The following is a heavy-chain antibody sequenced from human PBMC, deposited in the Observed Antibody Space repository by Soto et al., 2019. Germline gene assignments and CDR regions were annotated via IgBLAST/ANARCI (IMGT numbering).Heavy chain of an antibody. D-gene: IGHD3-10*01. CDR2: IFYSGST. J-gene: IGHJ6*02. CDR3: ARQGFGVLHGLVDV. Sequence: PSETLSLTCTVSGGSLSSGDYYWTWIRQPPGKGLEWIGNIFYSGSTQYNPSLKSRLIISLDTSKNQFSLNLNSVTAADTAVYYCARQGFGVLHGLVDVWGQGTTVTVSS. CDR1: GGSLSSGDYY. V-gene: IGHV4-30-4*01.